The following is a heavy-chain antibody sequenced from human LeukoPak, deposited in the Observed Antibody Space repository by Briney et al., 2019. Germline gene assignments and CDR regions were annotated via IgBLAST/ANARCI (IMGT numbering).Heavy chain of an antibody. J-gene: IGHJ3*02. CDR3: ARGGRGSDAFDI. Sequence: ASVKVSCKASGYTFTSYGISWVRQAPGQGLEWMGWISAYNGNADYAHKLQGRVTMTTDTSTSTAYMDLRSLRSDDTAVYYCARGGRGSDAFDIWGPGTMVTVSS. V-gene: IGHV1-18*01. D-gene: IGHD3-10*01. CDR2: ISAYNGNA. CDR1: GYTFTSYG.